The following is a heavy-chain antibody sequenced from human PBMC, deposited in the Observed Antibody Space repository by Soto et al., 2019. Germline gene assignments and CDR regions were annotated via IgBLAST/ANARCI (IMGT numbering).Heavy chain of an antibody. CDR3: AREHRGRHYYYGMDV. V-gene: IGHV1-18*01. J-gene: IGHJ6*02. D-gene: IGHD1-26*01. CDR2: ISAYNGNT. Sequence: QVQLVQSGAEVKKPGASVKVSCKASGYTFTSYGISWVRQAPGQGLEWMGWISAYNGNTNYAQKLQGRVTMTTDTSTSTADMELRSLRSDDTAGYYGAREHRGRHYYYGMDVWGQGTTVTVSS. CDR1: GYTFTSYG.